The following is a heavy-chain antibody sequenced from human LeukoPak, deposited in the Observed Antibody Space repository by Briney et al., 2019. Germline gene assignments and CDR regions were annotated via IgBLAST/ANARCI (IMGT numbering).Heavy chain of an antibody. J-gene: IGHJ4*02. V-gene: IGHV3-30-3*01. CDR3: ARDGSVGATRFMDY. CDR2: ISYDGSNK. CDR1: GFTFSSYA. D-gene: IGHD1-26*01. Sequence: PGGSLRLSCAASGFTFSSYAMHWVRQAPGKGLEWVAVISYDGSNKYYADSVKGRFTISRDNSKNTLYLQMNSLRAEDTAVYYCARDGSVGATRFMDYWGQGTLVTVSS.